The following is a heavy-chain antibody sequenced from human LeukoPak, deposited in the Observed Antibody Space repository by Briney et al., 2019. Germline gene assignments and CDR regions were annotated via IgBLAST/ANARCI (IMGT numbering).Heavy chain of an antibody. D-gene: IGHD3-9*01. CDR3: AKWGDYDVLTGYYVSDY. J-gene: IGHJ4*02. CDR1: GFTFSNYA. CDR2: ITGGDSGI. V-gene: IGHV3-23*01. Sequence: GGSLRLSCAASGFTFSNYAMSWVRQAPGKGLEWVSAITGGDSGIYYADSMKSRFTISRDNSKNTLYLQINSLRAEDTAVYYCAKWGDYDVLTGYYVSDYWGQGTLVTVSS.